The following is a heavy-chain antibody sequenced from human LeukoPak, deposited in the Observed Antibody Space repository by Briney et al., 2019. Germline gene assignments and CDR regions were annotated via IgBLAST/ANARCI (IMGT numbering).Heavy chain of an antibody. CDR3: ARRPPLRGPYY. V-gene: IGHV4-34*01. CDR1: GESFSGYY. CDR2: INHSGGT. Sequence: SETLSLTCAVYGESFSGYYWNWIRQPPGKGLEWIGEINHSGGTNYNPSLKSRVTISVDTSKNQFSLKLSSVTAADTAVYYCARRPPLRGPYYWGQGTLVTVSS. J-gene: IGHJ4*02.